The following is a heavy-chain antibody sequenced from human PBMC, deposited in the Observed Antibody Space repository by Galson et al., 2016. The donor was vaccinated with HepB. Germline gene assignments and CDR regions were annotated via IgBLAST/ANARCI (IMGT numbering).Heavy chain of an antibody. D-gene: IGHD3-10*01. CDR1: GFSFSDFG. CDR3: ARPLSTGRLFDVGGF. CDR2: ISFDASIE. Sequence: SLRLSCAVSGFSFSDFGMHWVRQAPGKGLEWVAVISFDASIEYYAESVRGRFTISRDNSKNILFLQMDSLRADDTATYYCARPLSTGRLFDVGGFWGQGTLVTVST. V-gene: IGHV3-30*03. J-gene: IGHJ4*02.